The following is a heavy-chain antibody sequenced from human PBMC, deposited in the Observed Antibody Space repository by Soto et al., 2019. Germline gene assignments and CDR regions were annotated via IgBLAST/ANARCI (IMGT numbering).Heavy chain of an antibody. CDR2: ISYDGSNK. CDR1: GFTFSTYG. J-gene: IGHJ4*02. V-gene: IGHV3-30*03. D-gene: IGHD2-15*01. Sequence: SLRLSCAASGFTFSTYGMHWVRQAPGKGLEWVAVISYDGSNKYYADSVKGRFTISRDNSKNTLFLQMNSLKTEDTAVYYCTTDDRGYCSGGSCYPPDYWGQGTLVTVSS. CDR3: TTDDRGYCSGGSCYPPDY.